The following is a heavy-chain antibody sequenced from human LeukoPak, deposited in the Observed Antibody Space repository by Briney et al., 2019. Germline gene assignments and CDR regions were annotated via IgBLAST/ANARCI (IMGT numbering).Heavy chain of an antibody. CDR2: ISSSSSTI. CDR3: ARAFGLTDY. CDR1: GFTVSSYS. V-gene: IGHV3-48*02. Sequence: GGSLRLSCAASGFTVSSYSMNWVRQAPGKGLEWVSYISSSSSTIYYADSVKGRFTISRDNAKNSLYLQMNCLRDEDTAVYYCARAFGLTDYWGQGTLVTVSS. D-gene: IGHD3/OR15-3a*01. J-gene: IGHJ4*02.